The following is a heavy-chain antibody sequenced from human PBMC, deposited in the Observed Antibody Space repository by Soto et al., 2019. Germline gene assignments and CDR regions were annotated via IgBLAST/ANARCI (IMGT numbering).Heavy chain of an antibody. CDR2: IYYSGST. J-gene: IGHJ4*02. Sequence: KASETLSLTCTVSGGSISSSSYYWGWIRQPPGKGLEGIGSIYYSGSTYYNPSLKSRVTISVDTSKNQFSLKLSSVTAADTAVYYCARHANDFWSGYRVGYFDYWGQGTLVTVSS. CDR1: GGSISSSSYY. V-gene: IGHV4-39*01. CDR3: ARHANDFWSGYRVGYFDY. D-gene: IGHD3-3*01.